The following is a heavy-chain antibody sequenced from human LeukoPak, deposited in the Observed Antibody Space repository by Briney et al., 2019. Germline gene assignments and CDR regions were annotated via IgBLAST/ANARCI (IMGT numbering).Heavy chain of an antibody. CDR1: GYTFTSYY. CDR2: INPSGGST. J-gene: IGHJ5*02. V-gene: IGHV1-46*03. Sequence: ASVKVSCKASGYTFTSYYMHWVRQAPGQGREWMGIINPSGGSTSYAQKFQGRVTMNSDTSTSTVYMEPSSLRSEDTAVYYCAREPSPTTVGPLYWFDPWGQGTLVTVSS. D-gene: IGHD4-23*01. CDR3: AREPSPTTVGPLYWFDP.